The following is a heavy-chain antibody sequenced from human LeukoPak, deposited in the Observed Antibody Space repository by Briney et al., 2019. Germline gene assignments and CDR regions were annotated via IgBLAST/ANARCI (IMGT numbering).Heavy chain of an antibody. Sequence: GGSLRLSCAASGFTFSRYWMSWVRQAPGKGLEWVANIKPDGSDKYYVDSVKGRFTISRDNAKNSLYLQMNSLRAEDTAVYYCVRTPVGATTIDHWGQGTLVTVSS. V-gene: IGHV3-7*01. J-gene: IGHJ4*02. D-gene: IGHD1-26*01. CDR1: GFTFSRYW. CDR2: IKPDGSDK. CDR3: VRTPVGATTIDH.